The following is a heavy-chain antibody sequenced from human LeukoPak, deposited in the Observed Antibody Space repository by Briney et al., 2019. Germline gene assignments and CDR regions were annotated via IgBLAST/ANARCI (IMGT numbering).Heavy chain of an antibody. CDR3: ARGGGDNLRSWEVPLNFDY. Sequence: PGGSLRLSCAASGFTFSSYVMHWVRQAPGKGLEWVAIISYDGSNEYYADSVKGRFTVSRDNSKNTLFLQMNSLRAEDTAVYYCARGGGDNLRSWEVPLNFDYWGQGTLVTVSS. J-gene: IGHJ4*02. CDR1: GFTFSSYV. V-gene: IGHV3-30*04. D-gene: IGHD1-26*01. CDR2: ISYDGSNE.